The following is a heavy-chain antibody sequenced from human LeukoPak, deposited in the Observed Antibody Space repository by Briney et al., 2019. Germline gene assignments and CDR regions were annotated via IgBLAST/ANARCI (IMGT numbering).Heavy chain of an antibody. J-gene: IGHJ4*02. D-gene: IGHD2-21*02. V-gene: IGHV4-59*06. CDR1: GGSISSYY. Sequence: PSETLSLTCTVSGGSISSYYWSWIRQPPGKGLEWIGYIYYSGSTYYNPSLKSRVTISVDTSKNQFSLKLSSVTAADTAVYYCARDRSRGDWVDYWGQGTLVTVSS. CDR3: ARDRSRGDWVDY. CDR2: IYYSGST.